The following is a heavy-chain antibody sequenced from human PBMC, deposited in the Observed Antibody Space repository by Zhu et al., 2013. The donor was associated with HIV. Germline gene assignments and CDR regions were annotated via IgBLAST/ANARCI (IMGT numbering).Heavy chain of an antibody. D-gene: IGHD1-20*01. Sequence: QVQLVQSGAEVKRPGSSVKVSCKASGGAFSSYAISWVRQAPGQGLEWMGGIIPIFGTTHYAQKFQGRVTITADESTSTAYMELSSLRSEDAAVYYCARHNRRNYDWNFRPGYYYYGMDVWGQGTTVTVSS. CDR2: IIPIFGTT. CDR3: ARHNRRNYDWNFRPGYYYYGMDV. J-gene: IGHJ6*02. V-gene: IGHV1-69*12. CDR1: GGAFSSYA.